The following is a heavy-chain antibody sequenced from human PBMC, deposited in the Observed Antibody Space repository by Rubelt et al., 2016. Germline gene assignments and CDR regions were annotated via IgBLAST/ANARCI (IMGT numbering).Heavy chain of an antibody. CDR2: IIPVFGTA. V-gene: IGHV1-69*01. CDR1: GGTFSSYA. CDR3: ATTIAIRPYYFDY. J-gene: IGHJ4*02. D-gene: IGHD6-6*01. Sequence: QVQLVQSGAEVKKPGSSVKVSCKASGGTFSSYAISWVRQAPGQGLEWMGGIIPVFGTANYAQKFQGRSTRTADESTSPAYMELSRLRSEDTAVYYCATTIAIRPYYFDYWGQGTLVTVSS.